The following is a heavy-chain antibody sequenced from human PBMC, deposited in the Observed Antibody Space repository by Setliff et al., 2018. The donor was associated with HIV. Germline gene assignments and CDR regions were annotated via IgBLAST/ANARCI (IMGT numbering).Heavy chain of an antibody. CDR1: GYTFGSHG. CDR2: INTHTGNT. Sequence: GASVKVSCKTSGYTFGSHGITWVRQAPGQGLEWMGWINTHTGNTNSAQRFQGRVTMTTDTSTSTAYMELRSLRSDGTAIYYCARDPWLLGASAGGDNWLDPWGQGTLVTVSS. D-gene: IGHD1-26*01. V-gene: IGHV1-18*01. J-gene: IGHJ5*02. CDR3: ARDPWLLGASAGGDNWLDP.